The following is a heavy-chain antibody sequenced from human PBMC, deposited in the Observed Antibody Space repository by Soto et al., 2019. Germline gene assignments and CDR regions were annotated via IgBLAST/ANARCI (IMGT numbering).Heavy chain of an antibody. CDR2: IYTGGST. Sequence: EVQLVESGGGLIQPGGSLRLSCAASGFTVSSNYMSWVRQAPGKGLEWVSIIYTGGSTYYADSVKGRFTISRDSSKNTLYLQMDGLRAEDTAVYYCARDRSPTEMAFGHWGQGTLVTVSS. D-gene: IGHD3-3*01. CDR1: GFTVSSNY. CDR3: ARDRSPTEMAFGH. V-gene: IGHV3-53*01. J-gene: IGHJ4*02.